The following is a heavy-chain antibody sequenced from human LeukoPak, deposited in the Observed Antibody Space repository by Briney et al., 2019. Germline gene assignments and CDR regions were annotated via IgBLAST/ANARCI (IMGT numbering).Heavy chain of an antibody. Sequence: GESLKISRKASGYNFADHWIAWVRQTPGKGLEWMGIIYPDDSDTKNSPSFEGQVTVSVDKSTNTAYLRWSSLKASDTAVYYCARRLLEASDTMLWGPADAFDIWGQGTTVTVSS. D-gene: IGHD2-2*01. CDR1: GYNFADHW. V-gene: IGHV5-51*01. J-gene: IGHJ3*02. CDR2: IYPDDSDT. CDR3: ARRLLEASDTMLWGPADAFDI.